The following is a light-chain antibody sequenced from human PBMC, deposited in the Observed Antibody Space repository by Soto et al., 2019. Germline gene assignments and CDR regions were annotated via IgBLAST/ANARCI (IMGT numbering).Light chain of an antibody. V-gene: IGKV1-5*03. CDR3: QHYNSYSEA. J-gene: IGKJ1*01. Sequence: IQMTQSPSSLSASVGDRVSITWRASQGITNDLGWYQQKPGKAPKLLIYKASTLKSGVPSRFSGSGSGTEFTLTISSLQPDDFATYYCQHYNSYSEAFGQGTKVDIK. CDR1: QGITND. CDR2: KAS.